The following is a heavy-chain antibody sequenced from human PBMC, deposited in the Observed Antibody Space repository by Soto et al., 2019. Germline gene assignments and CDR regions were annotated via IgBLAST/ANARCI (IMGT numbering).Heavy chain of an antibody. J-gene: IGHJ5*02. V-gene: IGHV4-30-4*01. D-gene: IGHD2-21*02. CDR1: GGSISSGDYY. Sequence: PSETLSLTCTVSGGSISSGDYYWSWIRQPPGKGLEWIGYIYYSGSTYYNPSLKSRVTISVDTSKNQFSLKLSSVTAADTAVYYCARGELLSHNWFDPWGQGTLVTVSS. CDR2: IYYSGST. CDR3: ARGELLSHNWFDP.